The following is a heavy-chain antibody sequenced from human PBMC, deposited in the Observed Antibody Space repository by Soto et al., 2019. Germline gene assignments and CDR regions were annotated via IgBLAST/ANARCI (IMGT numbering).Heavy chain of an antibody. CDR2: INPNSGVT. CDR3: ARDVTNGDFDY. V-gene: IGHV1-2*04. CDR1: GYTFTGYY. Sequence: ASVKVSCKTSGYTFTGYYIHWVRQAPGRGLEWMGWINPNSGVTNYAQKFQGWVTMTRDTSISTAYMEMSRLRSDDTAVYYCARDVTNGDFDYWGQGTLVTVSS. J-gene: IGHJ4*02. D-gene: IGHD4-17*01.